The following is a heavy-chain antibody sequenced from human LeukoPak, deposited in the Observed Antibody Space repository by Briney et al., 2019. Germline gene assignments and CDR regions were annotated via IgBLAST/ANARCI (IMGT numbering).Heavy chain of an antibody. CDR2: IYYSGST. Sequence: SETLSLTCTVSGGSISSYYWSWIRQPPGKGLEWIGYIYYSGSTNYNPSLKSRVTISVDTSKNQFSLKLSSVTAADTAVYYCARYPRVTRSGVLARSYGGAFDIWGQGTMVTVSS. V-gene: IGHV4-59*01. J-gene: IGHJ3*02. CDR1: GGSISSYY. CDR3: ARYPRVTRSGVLARSYGGAFDI. D-gene: IGHD3-10*01.